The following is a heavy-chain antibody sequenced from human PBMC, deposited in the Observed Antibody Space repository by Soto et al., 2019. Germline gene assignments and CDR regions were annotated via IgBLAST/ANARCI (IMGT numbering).Heavy chain of an antibody. D-gene: IGHD6-19*01. Sequence: GGSLRLSCAASGFTFSSYGMHWVRQAPGKGLEWVAVIWYDGSNKYYADSVKGRFTISRDNSKNTLYLQMNSLRAEDTAVYYCARDLVVWGIAVAPDYWGQGTLVTVSS. CDR2: IWYDGSNK. V-gene: IGHV3-33*01. J-gene: IGHJ4*02. CDR1: GFTFSSYG. CDR3: ARDLVVWGIAVAPDY.